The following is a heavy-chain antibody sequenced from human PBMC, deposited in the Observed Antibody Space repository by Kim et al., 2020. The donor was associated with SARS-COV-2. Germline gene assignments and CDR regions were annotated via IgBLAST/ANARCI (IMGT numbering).Heavy chain of an antibody. V-gene: IGHV4-30-2*05. D-gene: IGHD3-3*01. CDR3: ARGGYINSWSYYYYYGMDV. Sequence: SRVTISVDTSKNQFSLKLSSVTAADTAVYYCARGGYINSWSYYYYYGMDVWGQGTTVTVSS. J-gene: IGHJ6*02.